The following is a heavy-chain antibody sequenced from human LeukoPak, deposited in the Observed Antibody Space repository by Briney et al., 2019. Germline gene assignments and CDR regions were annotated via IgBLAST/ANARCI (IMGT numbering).Heavy chain of an antibody. CDR1: GGSISSSSYY. CDR3: ARDPGGPDPHFDY. V-gene: IGHV4-39*07. D-gene: IGHD3-16*01. J-gene: IGHJ4*02. Sequence: SQTLSLTCTVSGGSISSSSYYWGWIRQPPWKGLEWIGSIYYSGSTYYNPSLKSRVTISVDTSKNQFSLKLSSVTAADTAVYYCARDPGGPDPHFDYWGQGTLVTVSS. CDR2: IYYSGST.